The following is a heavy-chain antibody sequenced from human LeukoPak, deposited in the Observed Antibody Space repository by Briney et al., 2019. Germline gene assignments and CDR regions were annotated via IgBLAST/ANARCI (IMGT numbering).Heavy chain of an antibody. J-gene: IGHJ1*01. CDR2: ISYDGSNK. D-gene: IGHD6-19*01. CDR1: GFTFSSYV. V-gene: IGHV3-30*04. Sequence: GRSLRLSCAASGFTFSSYVMHWVRQAPGKGLEWVAVISYDGSNKYYADSVKGRFTISRDNSKNTLYLQMNSLRAEDTAVYYCATCRCPEAAFQHWGQGTLVTVSS. CDR3: ATCRCPEAAFQH.